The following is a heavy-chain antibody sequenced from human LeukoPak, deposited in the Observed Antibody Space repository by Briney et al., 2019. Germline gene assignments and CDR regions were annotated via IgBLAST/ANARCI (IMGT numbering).Heavy chain of an antibody. CDR1: GYTLTNYA. D-gene: IGHD3-22*01. CDR2: ISAYNGNT. Sequence: ASVKVSCKASGYTLTNYAITWVRQAPGQGLEWMGWISAYNGNTNYARKFQGRVTMTTDTSTSTAYMELRSLRSDDTAVYFCARGDYYDSSGYFPGMNYWGQGTRVTVSS. J-gene: IGHJ4*02. CDR3: ARGDYYDSSGYFPGMNY. V-gene: IGHV1-18*01.